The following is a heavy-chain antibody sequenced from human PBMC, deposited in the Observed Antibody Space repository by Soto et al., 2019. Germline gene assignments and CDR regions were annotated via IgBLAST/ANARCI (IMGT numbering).Heavy chain of an antibody. CDR1: GYTFTGYY. CDR3: AIRKSSGYYYGMDV. V-gene: IGHV1-2*04. D-gene: IGHD3-22*01. J-gene: IGHJ6*02. CDR2: INPNSGGT. Sequence: QVQLVQSGAEVKKPGASVKVSCKASGYTFTGYYMHWVRQAPGQGLEWMGWINPNSGGTNYAQKFQGWVTMTRDTTISTAYMELSRLRSDDTAVYYCAIRKSSGYYYGMDVWGQGTTVTVSS.